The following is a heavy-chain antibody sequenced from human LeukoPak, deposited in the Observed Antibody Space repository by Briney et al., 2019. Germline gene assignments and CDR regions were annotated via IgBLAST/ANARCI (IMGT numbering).Heavy chain of an antibody. Sequence: ASVKVSCKASGYTFTIYAMHWVRQAPGQRLEWMGWINAGNGNTKYSQKFQGRVTITRDTSASTAYMELSSLRSEDTAVYYCARDQGVFYGDEPHFDYWGQGTLVTVSS. CDR2: INAGNGNT. J-gene: IGHJ4*02. D-gene: IGHD4-17*01. CDR3: ARDQGVFYGDEPHFDY. CDR1: GYTFTIYA. V-gene: IGHV1-3*01.